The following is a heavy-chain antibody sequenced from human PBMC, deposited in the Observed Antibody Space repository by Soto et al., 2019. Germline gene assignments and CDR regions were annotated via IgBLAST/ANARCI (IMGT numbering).Heavy chain of an antibody. V-gene: IGHV1-18*01. D-gene: IGHD3-22*01. CDR1: GYTFASYG. CDR2: ISAYNGNT. Sequence: ASVKVSCKASGYTFASYGSRWVRQAPGQGLEWMGWISAYNGNTNYAQKLQDRVTVSTDTSISTTYMELSSLTSEDTAVYYCTRAPLGIIVAPDFWGQGTLVTVSS. CDR3: TRAPLGIIVAPDF. J-gene: IGHJ4*02.